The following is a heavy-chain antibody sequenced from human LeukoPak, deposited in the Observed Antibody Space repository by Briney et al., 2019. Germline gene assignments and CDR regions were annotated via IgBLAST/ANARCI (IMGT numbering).Heavy chain of an antibody. CDR3: ARDDVIGDAFDI. J-gene: IGHJ3*02. CDR2: IPYDGSNK. Sequence: GGSLRLSCAASGFTFSSYAMHWVRQAPGKRLEWVAVIPYDGSNKYYADSVKGRFTISRDNSKNTLYLQMNSLRAEDTAVYYCARDDVIGDAFDIWGQGTMVTVSS. D-gene: IGHD3-22*01. CDR1: GFTFSSYA. V-gene: IGHV3-30*04.